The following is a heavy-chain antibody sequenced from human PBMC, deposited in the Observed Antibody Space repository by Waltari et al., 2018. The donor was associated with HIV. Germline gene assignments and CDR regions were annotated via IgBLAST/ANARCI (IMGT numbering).Heavy chain of an antibody. D-gene: IGHD2-2*01. J-gene: IGHJ6*02. V-gene: IGHV1-46*01. CDR2: IKPSGCSI. CDR3: ARGSHCSSTSCYPHYYYGMDV. Sequence: QVQLVQSGAEVKKPGASVKVSCKASGYTFTSYYMHWVRQAPGQGLEWMGIIKPSGCSITNAQKFQGRVNMTRDTSTRTVYREVSSMRSEDTAVYYCARGSHCSSTSCYPHYYYGMDVWGQGTTVTVS. CDR1: GYTFTSYY.